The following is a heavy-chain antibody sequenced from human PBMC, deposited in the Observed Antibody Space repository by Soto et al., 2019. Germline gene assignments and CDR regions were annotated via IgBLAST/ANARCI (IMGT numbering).Heavy chain of an antibody. J-gene: IGHJ2*01. D-gene: IGHD3-3*01. V-gene: IGHV3-33*01. CDR2: IWYDGSNK. Sequence: QVQLVESGGGVVQPGRSLRLSCAASGFTFSSYGMHWVRQAPGKGLEWVAVIWYDGSNKYYADSVKGRFTISRDNSKNELYLQMNSLRAEDTAVYYCARPYYDFWSADWYFDLWGRGTLVTVSS. CDR1: GFTFSSYG. CDR3: ARPYYDFWSADWYFDL.